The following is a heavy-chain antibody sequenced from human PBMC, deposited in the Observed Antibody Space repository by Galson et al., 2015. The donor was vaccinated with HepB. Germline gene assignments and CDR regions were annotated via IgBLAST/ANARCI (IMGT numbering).Heavy chain of an antibody. D-gene: IGHD2-15*01. CDR2: INYDGSST. CDR3: AREVDLVGAPTFDY. J-gene: IGHJ4*02. Sequence: SLRLSCAASGFTFRSYWMHWVRQAPGKGLGWVSRINYDGSSTTYAAPVKGRFTISRDTAKNTGYLQMHSRRAEDTAVYYCAREVDLVGAPTFDYWGRGTLVTVCS. V-gene: IGHV3-74*01. CDR1: GFTFRSYW.